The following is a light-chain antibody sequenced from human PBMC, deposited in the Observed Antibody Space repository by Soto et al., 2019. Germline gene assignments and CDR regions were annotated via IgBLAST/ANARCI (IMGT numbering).Light chain of an antibody. CDR2: DAS. CDR3: QQYNSYSWT. CDR1: QSISSS. V-gene: IGKV1-5*01. Sequence: DIQMTQSPSSLSASVGDKVTITCRASQSISSSLNWYQQKPGKAPKLLIYDASSLESGVPSRFSGSGSGTEFTLTISSLQPDDFATYYCQQYNSYSWTFGQGTKV. J-gene: IGKJ1*01.